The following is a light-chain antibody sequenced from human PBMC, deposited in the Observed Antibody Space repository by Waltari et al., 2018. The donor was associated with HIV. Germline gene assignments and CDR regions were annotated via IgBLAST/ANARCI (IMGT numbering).Light chain of an antibody. J-gene: IGKJ2*01. CDR3: QQYSAFPFT. V-gene: IGKV1-5*03. Sequence: DIEMTPSPSTLPISLGDRVTITCRASQTTSSSLAWYQQRPGTAPKLLIYKASSLEDGVPSRFSGSGSGTEFTLTISSLQPDDIAVYFCQQYSAFPFTFGQGTKLEI. CDR1: QTTSSS. CDR2: KAS.